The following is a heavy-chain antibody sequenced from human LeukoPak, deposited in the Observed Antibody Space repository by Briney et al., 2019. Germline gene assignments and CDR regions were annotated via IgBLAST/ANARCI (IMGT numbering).Heavy chain of an antibody. Sequence: GGSLKLSCAASGFTLSGSAMHWVRQASGKGLEWVGRIRSKANSYATAYAASVKGRFTISRDDSKNTAYLQMNSLKTEDTAVYYCTTSRGAFDIWGQGTMVTVSS. J-gene: IGHJ3*02. CDR3: TTSRGAFDI. V-gene: IGHV3-73*01. CDR1: GFTLSGSA. CDR2: IRSKANSYAT.